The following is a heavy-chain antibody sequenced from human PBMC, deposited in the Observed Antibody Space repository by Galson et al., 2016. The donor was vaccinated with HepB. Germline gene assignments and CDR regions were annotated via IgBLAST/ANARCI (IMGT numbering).Heavy chain of an antibody. CDR2: ISGYNGNT. CDR3: ARTNRRWARGVIYYYSMDV. J-gene: IGHJ6*02. D-gene: IGHD3-10*01. Sequence: SVKVSCKASGYTFTNFGISWVRQAPGQGLEWMGWISGYNGNTNYAQKFQGRVTVTTDTSTSTAYMQLRSLRSDDTAIYYCARTNRRWARGVIYYYSMDVWGQGTTVTVSS. V-gene: IGHV1-18*01. CDR1: GYTFTNFG.